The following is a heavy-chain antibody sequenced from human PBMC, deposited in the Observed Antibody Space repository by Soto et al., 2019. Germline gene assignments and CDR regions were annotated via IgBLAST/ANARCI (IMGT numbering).Heavy chain of an antibody. CDR2: ISTYNGNT. V-gene: IGHV1-18*01. CDR1: GYTFITYG. CDR3: ARMYYGDINYGMDV. J-gene: IGHJ6*02. D-gene: IGHD4-17*01. Sequence: ASVKVSCKASGYTFITYGINWVSQATGQGLEWMGWISTYNGNTSYAQKFQGRVTMTTDTSTSTAYMELRSLRSDDTAVYYCARMYYGDINYGMDVWG.